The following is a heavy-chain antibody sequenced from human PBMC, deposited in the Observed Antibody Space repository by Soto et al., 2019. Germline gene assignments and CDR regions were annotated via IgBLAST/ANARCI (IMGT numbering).Heavy chain of an antibody. J-gene: IGHJ4*02. CDR2: INPSGGST. CDR3: ARILGDHNCRPFWLGYLDY. D-gene: IGHD1-20*01. V-gene: IGHV1-46*01. CDR1: GYNFIGQY. Sequence: GASVKVSCKASGYNFIGQYIHWVRQAPGQGLEWMGIINPSGGSTTYAQKFQGRVVMTSDASTSTVYVELSSLTSEDTAIYFCARILGDHNCRPFWLGYLDYWGQGTLVTVSS.